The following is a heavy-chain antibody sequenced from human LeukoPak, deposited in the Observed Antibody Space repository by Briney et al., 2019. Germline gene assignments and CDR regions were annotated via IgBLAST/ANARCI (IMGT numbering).Heavy chain of an antibody. J-gene: IGHJ2*01. CDR1: GFTFSDHD. V-gene: IGHV3-13*01. CDR3: ARELLTPGFFYFDL. D-gene: IGHD1-1*01. CDR2: IDAAGGT. Sequence: GGSLRLSCGASGFTFSDHDMHWVRHVTGKSLEWVSAIDAAGGTSYAGSVKGRFTISRDNAKNSLHLQMNSLTAGDTAVYYCARELLTPGFFYFDLWGRGTLVTVSS.